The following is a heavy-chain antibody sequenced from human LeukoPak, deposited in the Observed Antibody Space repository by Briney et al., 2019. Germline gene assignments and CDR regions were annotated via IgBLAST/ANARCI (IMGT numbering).Heavy chain of an antibody. CDR2: IKQDGSEK. CDR1: GFIFSNYW. J-gene: IGHJ4*02. V-gene: IGHV3-7*04. D-gene: IGHD3-10*01. CDR3: TREYYYGSGSYPRY. Sequence: PGGSPRLSCAASGFIFSNYWMSWVRQAPGKGLEWVANIKQDGSEKYSVDSVKGRFTISRDNAKNSLYLQMNSLRAEDTAVYYCTREYYYGSGSYPRYWGQGTLVTVSS.